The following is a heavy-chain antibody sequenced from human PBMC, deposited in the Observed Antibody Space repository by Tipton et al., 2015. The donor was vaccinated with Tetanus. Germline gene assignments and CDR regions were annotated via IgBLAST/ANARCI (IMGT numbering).Heavy chain of an antibody. CDR3: ARLSSSANDAHGFDI. D-gene: IGHD3-22*01. J-gene: IGHJ3*02. Sequence: TLSLTCTVSGGSISSSYWNWIRQPPGKGLEWIGSIYDTGNVYYNPALTSRVTMSVDTSKIQSSLSLRSVTAADTAVYYCARLSSSANDAHGFDIWGQGTMVTVSS. CDR2: IYDTGNV. V-gene: IGHV4-59*04. CDR1: GGSISSSY.